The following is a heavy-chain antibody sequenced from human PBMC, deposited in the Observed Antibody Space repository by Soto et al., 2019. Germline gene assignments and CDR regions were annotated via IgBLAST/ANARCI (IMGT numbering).Heavy chain of an antibody. V-gene: IGHV3-23*01. Sequence: RLSCAASGFTFSSYPMTWVRQAPGKGLEWVSTIGHSGADTYDADSVKGRFTISRDNSQNTLYLQMNSLRAEDTAVYYCAKSGYQLQPKYYYYALDVWGQGPTVTVYS. CDR2: IGHSGADT. CDR3: AKSGYQLQPKYYYYALDV. CDR1: GFTFSSYP. J-gene: IGHJ6*02. D-gene: IGHD2-2*01.